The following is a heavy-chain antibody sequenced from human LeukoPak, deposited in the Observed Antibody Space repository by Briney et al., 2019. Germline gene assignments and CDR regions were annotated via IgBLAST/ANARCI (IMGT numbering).Heavy chain of an antibody. V-gene: IGHV4-34*01. CDR2: INHSGST. D-gene: IGHD6-13*01. CDR3: ARVYSNYYYGMDV. J-gene: IGHJ6*02. Sequence: SETLSLTCAVYGGSFSGYYWSWIRQPPGKGLEWIGEINHSGSTDYNPSLKSRVTISVDTSKNQFSLKLSSVTAADTAVYYCARVYSNYYYGMDVWGQGTTVTVSS. CDR1: GGSFSGYY.